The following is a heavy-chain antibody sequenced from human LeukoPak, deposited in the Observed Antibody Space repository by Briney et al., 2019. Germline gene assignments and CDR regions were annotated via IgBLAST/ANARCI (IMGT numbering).Heavy chain of an antibody. CDR2: IYSGGST. V-gene: IGHV3-53*01. D-gene: IGHD6-13*01. J-gene: IGHJ6*02. Sequence: PGGSLRLSCAASGFTVSSNYMSWVRQAPGKGLEWVSVIYSGGSTYYADSVKGRFTISRDNSKNTLYLQMNSLRAEDTAVYYCARERWSGPIAAAGRWHGMDVWGQGTTVTVSS. CDR1: GFTVSSNY. CDR3: ARERWSGPIAAAGRWHGMDV.